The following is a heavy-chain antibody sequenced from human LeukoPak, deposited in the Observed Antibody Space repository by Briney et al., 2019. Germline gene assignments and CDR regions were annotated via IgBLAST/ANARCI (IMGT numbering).Heavy chain of an antibody. CDR3: ARAHERKDIVVVPAAQRVGAFDI. CDR1: GGSISSYY. D-gene: IGHD2-2*01. CDR2: INHSGST. V-gene: IGHV4-34*01. J-gene: IGHJ3*02. Sequence: PSETLSLTCTVSGGSISSYYWSWIRQPPGKGLEWIGEINHSGSTNYNPSLKSRVTISVDTSKNQFSLKLSSVTDADTAVYYCARAHERKDIVVVPAAQRVGAFDIWGQGAMVTVSS.